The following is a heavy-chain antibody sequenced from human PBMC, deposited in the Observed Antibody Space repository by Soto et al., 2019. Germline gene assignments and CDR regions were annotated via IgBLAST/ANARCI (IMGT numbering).Heavy chain of an antibody. CDR1: GGSISSYY. V-gene: IGHV4-59*01. J-gene: IGHJ6*03. Sequence: PSETLSLTCTVSGGSISSYYWSWIRQPPGKGLEWIGYIYYSGSTNYNPSLKSRVTISVDTFKNQFSLKLSSVTAADTAVYYCARGYGYDYYIMDDWGKGTTVTVS. CDR2: IYYSGST. D-gene: IGHD4-17*01. CDR3: ARGYGYDYYIMDD.